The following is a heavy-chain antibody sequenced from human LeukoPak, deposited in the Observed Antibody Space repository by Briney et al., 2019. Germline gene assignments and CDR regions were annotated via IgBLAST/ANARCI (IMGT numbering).Heavy chain of an antibody. D-gene: IGHD6-19*01. Sequence: PGGSLRLSCAASGFTFSSYSMNWVRQAPGKGLEWVSSISSSSSYIYYVDSVKGRFTISRDNSKNTLYLQMNSLRADDTAVYYCARDSSGWGHSSPLFDYWGQGTLVTVFS. V-gene: IGHV3-21*04. J-gene: IGHJ4*02. CDR3: ARDSSGWGHSSPLFDY. CDR1: GFTFSSYS. CDR2: ISSSSSYI.